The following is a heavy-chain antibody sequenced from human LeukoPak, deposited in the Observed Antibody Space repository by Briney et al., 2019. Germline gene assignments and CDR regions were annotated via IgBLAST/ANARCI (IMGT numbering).Heavy chain of an antibody. J-gene: IGHJ4*02. Sequence: PSETLSLTCTDSGGSISSSSYYWGWIRQAPGKGLEWVANIKQDGGEKYYVDSVKGRFTISRDNAKNALYLQMDSLRAEDTAVYYCARDKIVGATYLDNWGQGDLVTVSS. D-gene: IGHD1-26*01. CDR2: IKQDGGEK. CDR1: GGSISSSSYY. CDR3: ARDKIVGATYLDN. V-gene: IGHV3-7*01.